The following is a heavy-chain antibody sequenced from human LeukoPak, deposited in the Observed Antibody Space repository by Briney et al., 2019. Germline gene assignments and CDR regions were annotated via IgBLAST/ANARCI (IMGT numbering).Heavy chain of an antibody. CDR2: IIPIFGPA. D-gene: IGHD1-20*01. CDR3: ATRNLTGTTVHYSSYYYMNI. Sequence: ASVKVSCKASGGTFSSYTINWVRQAPGQGLEWMGGIIPIFGPARYAQSFQGRVTITTDESTSTAYMELSSLRSEDTAVYYCATRNLTGTTVHYSSYYYMNIWGKGTTVTVSS. J-gene: IGHJ6*03. CDR1: GGTFSSYT. V-gene: IGHV1-69*05.